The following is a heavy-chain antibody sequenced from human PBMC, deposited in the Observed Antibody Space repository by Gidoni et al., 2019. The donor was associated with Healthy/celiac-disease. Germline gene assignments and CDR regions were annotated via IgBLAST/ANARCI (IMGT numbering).Heavy chain of an antibody. J-gene: IGHJ4*02. CDR1: GGSIRSYY. CDR3: ARHRGFWSRGYYLDY. CDR2: IYYSGST. D-gene: IGHD3-3*01. V-gene: IGHV4-59*08. Sequence: QVQLQESGPGLVQPSETLSLTCPVPGGSIRSYYWSWIRQPPGKGLEWMWYIYYSGSTNDNPSLKSRSTISVDTSKNQFSLKLSSVTAADTAVYYCARHRGFWSRGYYLDYWGQGTLVTVSS.